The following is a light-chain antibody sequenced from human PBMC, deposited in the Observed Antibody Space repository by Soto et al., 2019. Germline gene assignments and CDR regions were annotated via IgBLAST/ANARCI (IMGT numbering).Light chain of an antibody. Sequence: EIVLTQSPGTLSLSPGERATLSCRASQRVSNHFAWYQQKPGQAPRLLIYAASTRAAGVPVRFSGSGSETEFTLTIRSLQSEDFALYYCQQYYDWPPTFGQGTKVDIK. CDR2: AAS. J-gene: IGKJ1*01. CDR1: QRVSNH. CDR3: QQYYDWPPT. V-gene: IGKV3-15*01.